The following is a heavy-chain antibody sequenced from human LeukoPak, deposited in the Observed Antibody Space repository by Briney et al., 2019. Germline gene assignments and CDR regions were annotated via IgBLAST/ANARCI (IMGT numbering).Heavy chain of an antibody. CDR1: GFIVSSNY. V-gene: IGHV4-34*01. J-gene: IGHJ4*02. D-gene: IGHD1-7*01. CDR3: ARWEGTIHNFDH. CDR2: INHGGST. Sequence: PGGSLRLSCVASGFIVSSNYMNWIRQPPGKGLEWIGEINHGGSTNYNPSLKSRVTISVDTSENQFSLRLSSVTAADTAVYYCARWEGTIHNFDHWGQGTLVTVPS.